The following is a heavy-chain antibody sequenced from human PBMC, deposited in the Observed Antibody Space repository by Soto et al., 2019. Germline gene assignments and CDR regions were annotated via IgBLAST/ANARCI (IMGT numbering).Heavy chain of an antibody. Sequence: EVQLLESGGVLVQPGGSLRLSCAASGFTFGSYAMNWLRQAPGRGLECVSFISGSGRTTYYADSVKGRFTVSRDNSKNTMYLQMNSLRAEDTALYYCAKFRGPSYSYYYMDVWGKGTTVTVSS. CDR2: ISGSGRTT. CDR1: GFTFGSYA. CDR3: AKFRGPSYSYYYMDV. V-gene: IGHV3-23*01. D-gene: IGHD3-16*01. J-gene: IGHJ6*03.